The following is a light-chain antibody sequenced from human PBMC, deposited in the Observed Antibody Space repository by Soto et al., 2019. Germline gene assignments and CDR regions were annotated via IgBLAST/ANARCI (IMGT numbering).Light chain of an antibody. J-gene: IGKJ1*01. Sequence: DIQMTQSPSSLSASVGDRVTITCRASQSISSYLNWYQQKPGKAPKLLIYAASSLQSGVPSRFSGSASGTHFTLTISNLQPEDFATYYCQQSYSTPRTFGQGTKVEIK. V-gene: IGKV1-39*01. CDR3: QQSYSTPRT. CDR2: AAS. CDR1: QSISSY.